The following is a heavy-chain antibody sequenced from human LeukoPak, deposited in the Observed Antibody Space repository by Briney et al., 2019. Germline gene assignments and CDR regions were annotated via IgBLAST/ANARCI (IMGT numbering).Heavy chain of an antibody. CDR2: ISSSGSTI. D-gene: IGHD2-2*01. CDR1: GFTFSDYY. Sequence: PGGSLRLSCAASGFTFSDYYMSWIRQAPGKGLEWVSYISSSGSTIYYADSVKGRFTISRDNAKNSLYLQMNSLRAEDTAVYYCAKDSSTRVWYQLTYADYWGQGTLVTVSS. CDR3: AKDSSTRVWYQLTYADY. J-gene: IGHJ4*02. V-gene: IGHV3-11*01.